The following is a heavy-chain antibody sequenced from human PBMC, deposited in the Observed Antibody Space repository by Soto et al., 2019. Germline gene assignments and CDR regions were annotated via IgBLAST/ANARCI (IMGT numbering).Heavy chain of an antibody. CDR1: GFTFSSYA. V-gene: IGHV3-30-3*01. J-gene: IGHJ4*02. D-gene: IGHD3-22*01. Sequence: GGSLRLSCAASGFTFSSYAMHWVRQAPGKGLEWVAVISYDGSNKYYADSVKGRFTISRDNSKNTLYLQMNSLRAEDTAVYYCARVLRLRYYYDSRGPSDYWGQGTLVTVSS. CDR3: ARVLRLRYYYDSRGPSDY. CDR2: ISYDGSNK.